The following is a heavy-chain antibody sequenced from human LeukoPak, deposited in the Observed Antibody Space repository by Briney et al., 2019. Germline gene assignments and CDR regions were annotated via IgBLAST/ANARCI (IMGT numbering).Heavy chain of an antibody. D-gene: IGHD2-2*01. J-gene: IGHJ5*01. V-gene: IGHV5-51*01. CDR3: ARRSYCYSTSCYGYWFDS. CDR2: IYPRDSDT. Sequence: GESLKISCKASGYTFTNYWIGWVRQMPGKDLEWMGFIYPRDSDTKYNPSLEGQINISVDKSISTAYLQWSSLKASDTAMYYCARRSYCYSTSCYGYWFDSWGQGTLVTVSS. CDR1: GYTFTNYW.